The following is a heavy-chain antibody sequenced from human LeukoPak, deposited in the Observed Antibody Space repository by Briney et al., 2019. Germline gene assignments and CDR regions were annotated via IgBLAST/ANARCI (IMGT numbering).Heavy chain of an antibody. Sequence: PGGSLRLSCAASGFTFSSCAMSWVRQAPGKGLEWVSAISGSGGSTYYADSVKGRFTISRDNSKNTLYLQMNSLRAEDTAVYYCAKLVWSGKEVGYWGQGTLVTVSS. J-gene: IGHJ4*02. CDR2: ISGSGGST. CDR1: GFTFSSCA. CDR3: AKLVWSGKEVGY. D-gene: IGHD3-3*01. V-gene: IGHV3-23*01.